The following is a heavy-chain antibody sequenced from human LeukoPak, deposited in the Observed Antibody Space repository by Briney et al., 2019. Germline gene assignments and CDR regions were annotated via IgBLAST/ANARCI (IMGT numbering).Heavy chain of an antibody. CDR1: GFTFSSYA. CDR2: ISYDGSNK. V-gene: IGHV3-30*04. D-gene: IGHD3-10*01. Sequence: PGRSLRLSCAASGFTFSSYAMHWVRQAPGKGLEWVAVISYDGSNKYYAASVKGRFTISRDNSKNTLYLQMNSLRAEDTAVYYCARDRAGQGGDGSGNYYYYYYMDVWGKGTTVTVSS. CDR3: ARDRAGQGGDGSGNYYYYYYMDV. J-gene: IGHJ6*03.